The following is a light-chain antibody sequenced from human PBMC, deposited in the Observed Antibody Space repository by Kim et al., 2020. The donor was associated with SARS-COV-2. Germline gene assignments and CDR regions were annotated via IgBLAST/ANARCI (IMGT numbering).Light chain of an antibody. CDR1: KLGDKY. J-gene: IGLJ1*01. Sequence: SYELTQPPSVSVSPGQTASITCSGDKLGDKYVSWYQQKPGQSPVLVIYQDSKRPSGIPERFSGSNSGNTAALTISGTQTVDEADYYCKAWDSSIDSYVFGTGTKVTVL. CDR3: KAWDSSIDSYV. CDR2: QDS. V-gene: IGLV3-1*01.